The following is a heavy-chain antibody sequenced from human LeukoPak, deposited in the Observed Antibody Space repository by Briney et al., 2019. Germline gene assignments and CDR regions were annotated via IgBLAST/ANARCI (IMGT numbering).Heavy chain of an antibody. Sequence: GGSLRLSCAASGFNVSSSYMSWVRQAPGKGLEWVSAISGSGGSTYYADSVKGRFTISRDNSKNALYLQMNSLRAEDTAVYYCAKPVGATRKYYYYYYMDVWGKGATVTVSS. J-gene: IGHJ6*03. V-gene: IGHV3-23*01. CDR1: GFNVSSSY. CDR2: ISGSGGST. CDR3: AKPVGATRKYYYYYYMDV. D-gene: IGHD1-26*01.